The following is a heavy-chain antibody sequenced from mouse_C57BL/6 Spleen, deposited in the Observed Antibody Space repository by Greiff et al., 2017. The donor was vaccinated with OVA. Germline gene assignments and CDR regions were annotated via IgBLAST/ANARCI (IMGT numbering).Heavy chain of an antibody. D-gene: IGHD4-1*02. CDR2: ISPGSGST. CDR1: GYTFTDYY. V-gene: IGHV1-84*01. J-gene: IGHJ4*01. CDR3: ARSPTGGAMDY. Sequence: QVQLKQSGPELVKPGASVKISCKASGYTFTDYYINWVKQRPGQGLEWIGWISPGSGSTKYNEKFKGKATLTVDTSSSTAYMHLSSLTSEYSAVDFCARSPTGGAMDYWGQGTSVTVSS.